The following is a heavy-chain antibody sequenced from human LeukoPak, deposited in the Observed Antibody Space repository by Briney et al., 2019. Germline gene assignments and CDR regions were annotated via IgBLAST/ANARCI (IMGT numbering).Heavy chain of an antibody. CDR1: GGSISSYY. J-gene: IGHJ4*02. CDR2: IYVTGST. D-gene: IGHD4-17*01. CDR3: ASPDGDPSY. Sequence: SETLSLTCTVSGGSISSYYWTWIRQPPGKGLEWIGYIYVTGSTNYNPSLKSRVTISLDTSKNQFSLKLRSVTAADTAVYYCASPDGDPSYWGQGTLVTVSS. V-gene: IGHV4-59*01.